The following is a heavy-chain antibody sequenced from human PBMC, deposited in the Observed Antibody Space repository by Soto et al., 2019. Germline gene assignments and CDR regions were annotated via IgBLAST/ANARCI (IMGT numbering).Heavy chain of an antibody. CDR3: AREGDFWSGYSEGKGFDY. CDR1: GDSVSSNSAA. CDR2: TYYRSKWYN. Sequence: SQTLSLTCAISGDSVSSNSAAWNWIRQSPSRGLEWLGRTYYRSKWYNDYAVSVKSRITINPDTSKNQFSLQLNSVTPEDTAVYYCAREGDFWSGYSEGKGFDYWGQGTLVTVSS. D-gene: IGHD3-3*01. V-gene: IGHV6-1*01. J-gene: IGHJ4*02.